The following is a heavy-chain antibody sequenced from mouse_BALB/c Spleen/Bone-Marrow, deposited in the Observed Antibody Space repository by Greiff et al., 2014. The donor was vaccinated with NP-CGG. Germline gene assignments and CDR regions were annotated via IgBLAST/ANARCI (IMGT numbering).Heavy chain of an antibody. CDR2: IWGGGST. CDR1: GFSLTSYG. D-gene: IGHD1-2*01. J-gene: IGHJ2*01. Sequence: VQLPQSGPGLGAPSQSLSLTCTVSGFSLTSYGVHWVRQPPGKGLEWLGVIWGGGSTNYNSTLMSRLSTSKDNSKSQVFLKMNSLQTDDTAMYYCARYYYGFLDYWGQGTTLTVSS. CDR3: ARYYYGFLDY. V-gene: IGHV2-9*02.